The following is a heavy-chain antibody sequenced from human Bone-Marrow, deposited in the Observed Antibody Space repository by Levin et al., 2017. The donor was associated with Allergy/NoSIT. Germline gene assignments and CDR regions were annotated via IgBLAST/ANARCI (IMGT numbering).Heavy chain of an antibody. V-gene: IGHV3-23*01. Sequence: GESLKISCAASGFTFSSYAMSWVRQAPGKGLEWVSAISGSGGSTYYADSVKGRFTISRDNSKNTLYLQMNSLRAEDTAVYYCAIHRGRYDSSGYYYEGFDYWGQGTLVTVSS. D-gene: IGHD3-22*01. J-gene: IGHJ4*02. CDR1: GFTFSSYA. CDR3: AIHRGRYDSSGYYYEGFDY. CDR2: ISGSGGST.